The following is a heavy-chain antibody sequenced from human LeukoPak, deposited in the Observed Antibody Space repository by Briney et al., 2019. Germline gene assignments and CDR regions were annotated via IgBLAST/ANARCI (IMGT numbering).Heavy chain of an antibody. D-gene: IGHD2-2*01. J-gene: IGHJ5*02. CDR1: GYTFTGYY. Sequence: ASVKVSCKASGYTFTGYYMHWVRQAPGQGLEWMGWINPNSGGTNYAQKFQGRVTMTRDTSISTAYMELSRLRSDDTAVYHCARDHCSSTNCVWFDPWGQGTLVTVSS. CDR3: ARDHCSSTNCVWFDP. V-gene: IGHV1-2*02. CDR2: INPNSGGT.